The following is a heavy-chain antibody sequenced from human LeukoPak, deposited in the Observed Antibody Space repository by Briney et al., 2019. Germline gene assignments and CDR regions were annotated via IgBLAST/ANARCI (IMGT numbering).Heavy chain of an antibody. D-gene: IGHD6-19*01. CDR3: AGGPDIAEAGPTLYYFDY. CDR2: INHGGST. V-gene: IGHV4-34*01. J-gene: IGHJ4*02. Sequence: SEALSLSCAVSGGSFSGYYWSWIRQPPGKGLEWVWEINHGGSTNYNPSTKSRVTTSVATTKNQFSLMLSSVAAADTPVYYFAGGPDIAEAGPTLYYFDYWGQGTLVTVSS. CDR1: GGSFSGYY.